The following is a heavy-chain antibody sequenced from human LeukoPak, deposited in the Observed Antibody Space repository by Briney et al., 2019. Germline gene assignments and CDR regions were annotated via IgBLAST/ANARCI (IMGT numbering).Heavy chain of an antibody. CDR2: IHWNGGIT. Sequence: GGSLRLSCAASGFTFDDYGMSWVRQAPGKGLEWDSCIHWNGGITVYADSVKGRFTISRDNAKNSLYLQMNSLRAEDTALYYCARDGTYSSGWYDFDHWGQGTLVTVSS. CDR1: GFTFDDYG. V-gene: IGHV3-20*04. J-gene: IGHJ4*02. CDR3: ARDGTYSSGWYDFDH. D-gene: IGHD6-19*01.